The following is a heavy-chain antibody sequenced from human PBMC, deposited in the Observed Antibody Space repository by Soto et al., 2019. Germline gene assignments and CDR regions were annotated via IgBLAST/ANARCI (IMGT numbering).Heavy chain of an antibody. CDR2: IIPIFGSA. V-gene: IGHV1-69*12. CDR3: AGGPRDHFYYASSDYARSYGAFDL. Sequence: QVQLVQSGAEVKKPGSSVKVSCKASGGTLSDYAFSWVRQAPGQGLEWMGGIIPIFGSANYAQKLQGRVTITADESTKTASLELSSLRCEGTAVYYCAGGPRDHFYYASSDYARSYGAFDLWGPGTMVTVSS. J-gene: IGHJ3*01. CDR1: GGTLSDYA. D-gene: IGHD3-22*01.